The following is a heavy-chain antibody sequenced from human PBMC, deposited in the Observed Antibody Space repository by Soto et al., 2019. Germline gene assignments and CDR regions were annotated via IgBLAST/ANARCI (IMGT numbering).Heavy chain of an antibody. D-gene: IGHD2-2*01. J-gene: IGHJ6*02. CDR3: ARDKYQLLPGVIWYYYYGMDV. Sequence: GGSLRLSCAASGFTFSSYGMHWVRQAPGKGLEWVAVIWYDGSNKYYADSVKGRFTISRDNSKNTLYLQMNSLRAEDTAVYYCARDKYQLLPGVIWYYYYGMDVWGQGTTVTVSS. CDR2: IWYDGSNK. V-gene: IGHV3-33*01. CDR1: GFTFSSYG.